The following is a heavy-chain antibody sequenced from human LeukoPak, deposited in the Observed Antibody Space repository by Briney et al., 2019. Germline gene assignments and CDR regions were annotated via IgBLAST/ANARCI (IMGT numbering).Heavy chain of an antibody. CDR3: ARGVLRYFDWLLNYYYYYYMDV. Sequence: ASVKVSCKASGYTFTSYAMNWVRQAPGQGLEWMGWINTNTGNPTYAQGFTGRFVFSLDTSVSTAYLQISSLKAEDTAVYYCARGVLRYFDWLLNYYYYYYMDVWGKGTTVTVSS. D-gene: IGHD3-9*01. V-gene: IGHV7-4-1*02. CDR1: GYTFTSYA. J-gene: IGHJ6*03. CDR2: INTNTGNP.